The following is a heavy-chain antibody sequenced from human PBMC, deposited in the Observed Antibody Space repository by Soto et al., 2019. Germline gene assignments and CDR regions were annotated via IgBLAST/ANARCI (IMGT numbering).Heavy chain of an antibody. V-gene: IGHV4-59*01. J-gene: IGHJ6*02. D-gene: IGHD6-13*01. CDR3: ARDRIAAADGGYYYYYGMDV. CDR1: GGSISSYY. CDR2: IYYSGST. Sequence: PSETLSLTCTVSGGSISSYYWSWIRQPPGKGLEWIGYIYYSGSTNYNPSLKSRVTISVDTSKNQFSLKLSSVTAADTAVYYCARDRIAAADGGYYYYYGMDVWGQGPRSPSP.